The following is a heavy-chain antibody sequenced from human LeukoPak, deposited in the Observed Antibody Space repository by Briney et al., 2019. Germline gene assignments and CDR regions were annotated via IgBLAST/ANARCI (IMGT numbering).Heavy chain of an antibody. D-gene: IGHD6-6*01. V-gene: IGHV1-18*01. Sequence: GASVKVSCKASGYTFTSYGISGVRQAPGQGLEWMGWISAYNGNTNYAQKLQGRVTMTTDTTTSTAYMELRSLRSGDTAVYYCARHLAARSPGAFDIWGQGTMVTVSS. CDR3: ARHLAARSPGAFDI. CDR2: ISAYNGNT. J-gene: IGHJ3*02. CDR1: GYTFTSYG.